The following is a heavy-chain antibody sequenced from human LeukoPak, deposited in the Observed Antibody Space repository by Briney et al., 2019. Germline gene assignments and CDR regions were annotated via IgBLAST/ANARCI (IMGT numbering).Heavy chain of an antibody. V-gene: IGHV4-59*08. CDR2: VYYSGST. CDR1: GGSISRYF. CDR3: ARHAVGGTNFDY. Sequence: SETLSLTCTVSGGSISRYFWSWIRQPPGKGLDWIGYVYYSGSTHYNPSLKSRVTMSVDTSKNQFSLRLSSVTAADTALYYCARHAVGGTNFDYWGQGTLVTVSS. D-gene: IGHD1-26*01. J-gene: IGHJ4*02.